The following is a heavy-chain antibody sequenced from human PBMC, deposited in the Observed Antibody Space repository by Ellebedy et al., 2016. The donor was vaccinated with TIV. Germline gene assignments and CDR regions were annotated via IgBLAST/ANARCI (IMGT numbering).Heavy chain of an antibody. Sequence: GESLKISCAASGFTFSSYAMSWVRQAPGKGLEWVSAISGSGGSTYYADSVKGRFTISRDNSENTLYLQMNSLRAEDTAVYYCAKDHSSGWYGVVDYWGQGTLVTVSS. CDR2: ISGSGGST. CDR3: AKDHSSGWYGVVDY. D-gene: IGHD6-19*01. V-gene: IGHV3-23*01. J-gene: IGHJ4*02. CDR1: GFTFSSYA.